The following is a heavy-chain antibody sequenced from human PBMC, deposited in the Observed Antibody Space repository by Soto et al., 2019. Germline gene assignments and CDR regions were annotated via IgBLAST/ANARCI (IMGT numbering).Heavy chain of an antibody. J-gene: IGHJ4*02. D-gene: IGHD5-12*01. CDR1: GGTFSSYT. CDR3: ARKGGYDFDY. CDR2: IIPILGIA. V-gene: IGHV1-69*02. Sequence: QVQLVQSGAEVKKPGSSVKVSCKASGGTFSSYTISWVRQAPGQGLEWMGSIIPILGIANYAQKFQGRVTLTADKSTSTSYMELSSLRSEDTAVYYCARKGGYDFDYWGQGTLVTVSS.